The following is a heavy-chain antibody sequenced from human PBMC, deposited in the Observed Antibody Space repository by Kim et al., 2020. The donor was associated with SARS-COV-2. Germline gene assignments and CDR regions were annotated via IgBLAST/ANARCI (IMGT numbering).Heavy chain of an antibody. V-gene: IGHV5-51*01. Sequence: GESLKISCKGSGYSFTSYWIGWVRQMPGKVLEWMGIIYPGDSDTRYSPSFQGQVTISADKSISTAYLQWSSLRASDTAMYYCARLDTAMVLNYFDYWGQGTLVTVSS. D-gene: IGHD5-18*01. J-gene: IGHJ4*02. CDR3: ARLDTAMVLNYFDY. CDR2: IYPGDSDT. CDR1: GYSFTSYW.